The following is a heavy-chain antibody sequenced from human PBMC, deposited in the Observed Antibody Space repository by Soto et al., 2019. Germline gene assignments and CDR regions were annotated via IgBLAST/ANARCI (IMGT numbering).Heavy chain of an antibody. J-gene: IGHJ4*02. CDR1: GYTFTSYG. Sequence: QVQLVQSGVEVKQPGASVKVSCQASGYTFTSYGISWLRQAPVQGPEWMGWVNTYNGNPNYAQTRQGRVTMTTDTSTSTAYMELRSLRSDDTAVYYCARDSQFSTSWQKFDYWGQGTLVTVSS. CDR3: ARDSQFSTSWQKFDY. CDR2: VNTYNGNP. V-gene: IGHV1-18*01. D-gene: IGHD2-2*01.